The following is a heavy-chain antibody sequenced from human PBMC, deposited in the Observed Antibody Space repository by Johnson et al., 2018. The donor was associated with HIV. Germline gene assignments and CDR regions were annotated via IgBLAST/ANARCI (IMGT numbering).Heavy chain of an antibody. J-gene: IGHJ3*02. V-gene: IGHV3-11*01. Sequence: FTFSDYYMSWIRQAPGKGLEWVSYISSSGSTIYYADSVKGRFTISRDNTKNTLYLQMNSLRAEDTAVYYCTTSCITSFGVVVCAFDILGQGTIVTVSS. CDR1: FTFSDYY. CDR2: ISSSGSTI. CDR3: TTSCITSFGVVVCAFDI. D-gene: IGHD3-3*01.